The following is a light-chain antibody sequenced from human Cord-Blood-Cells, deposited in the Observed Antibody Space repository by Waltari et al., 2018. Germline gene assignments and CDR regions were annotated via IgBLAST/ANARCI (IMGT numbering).Light chain of an antibody. CDR1: RRAVGGYNY. J-gene: IGLJ1*01. CDR2: DVS. V-gene: IGLV2-11*01. CDR3: CSYAGSYKV. Sequence: QSALPQPRPVSGSPGQAVTISCTGTRRAVGGYNYTSWYQQHPGKAPKLTIYDVSKRPSGVPDRFSGSKSGNTASLTISGLQAEDEADYYCCSYAGSYKVFGTGTKVTVL.